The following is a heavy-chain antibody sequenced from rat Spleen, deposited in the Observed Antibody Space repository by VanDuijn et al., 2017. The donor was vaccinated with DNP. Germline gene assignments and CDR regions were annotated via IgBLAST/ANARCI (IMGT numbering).Heavy chain of an antibody. J-gene: IGHJ3*01. Sequence: EVKLVESGGGLVQPGRSLKLSCAASGFTFSNYGMAWVRQAPKKGLEWVAYISYDGGSTYYRDSVKGRFTISRDNAKSTLYLQMDSLGSEDTATYYCTVTIAANWFAYWGQGTLVTVSS. CDR1: GFTFSNYG. CDR2: ISYDGGST. V-gene: IGHV5-20*01. CDR3: TVTIAANWFAY. D-gene: IGHD1-2*01.